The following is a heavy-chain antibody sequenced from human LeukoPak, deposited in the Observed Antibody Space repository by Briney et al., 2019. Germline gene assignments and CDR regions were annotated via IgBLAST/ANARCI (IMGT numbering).Heavy chain of an antibody. CDR2: ISSNGGST. V-gene: IGHV3-64D*06. Sequence: GGSLRLPCSASRFTFSSYAMHWVRQAPGKGLEYVSAISSNGGSTYYADSVKGRFTISRDNSKNTLYLQMSSLRAEDTAVYYCVKVKYCSGGSCYGSYGMDVWGKGTTVTVSS. CDR3: VKVKYCSGGSCYGSYGMDV. CDR1: RFTFSSYA. D-gene: IGHD2-15*01. J-gene: IGHJ6*04.